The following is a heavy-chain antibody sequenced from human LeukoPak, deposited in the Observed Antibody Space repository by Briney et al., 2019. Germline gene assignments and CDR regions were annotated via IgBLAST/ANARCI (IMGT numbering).Heavy chain of an antibody. CDR2: IYHSGST. Sequence: PSETLSLTCTVSGGSISSGGYYWSWIRQPPGKGLEWIGYIYHSGSTYYNPSLKSRVTISVDTSKNQFSLKLSSVTAADTAVYYCARLFGSYGAFDIWGQGTMVTVSS. V-gene: IGHV4-30-2*01. CDR1: GGSISSGGYY. D-gene: IGHD1-26*01. CDR3: ARLFGSYGAFDI. J-gene: IGHJ3*02.